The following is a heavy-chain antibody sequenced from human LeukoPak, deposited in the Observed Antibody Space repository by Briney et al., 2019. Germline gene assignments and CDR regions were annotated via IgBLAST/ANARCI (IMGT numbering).Heavy chain of an antibody. CDR1: GYTFTGYY. J-gene: IGHJ4*02. Sequence: ASVKVSCKASGYTFTGYYIHWVRQAPGQGLEWMGWINPNSGGTNYAQKFQGRVTMTRDTSISTAYMELSSLRSDDTAVYYCARAPHSDCSGTSCRPSRGQGTLVTVSS. V-gene: IGHV1-2*02. CDR3: ARAPHSDCSGTSCRPS. D-gene: IGHD2-2*01. CDR2: INPNSGGT.